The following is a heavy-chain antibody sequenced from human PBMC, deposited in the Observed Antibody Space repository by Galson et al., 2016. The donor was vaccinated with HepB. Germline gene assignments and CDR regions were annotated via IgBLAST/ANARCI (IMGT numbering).Heavy chain of an antibody. CDR1: GYNFTTYW. D-gene: IGHD3-22*01. J-gene: IGHJ1*01. CDR3: ARPAAHSSGYPEYFQD. V-gene: IGHV5-51*01. Sequence: QSGAEVKKPGESLQISCKGSGYNFTTYWIGWVRQMPGKGLEWMGLIYPGDSDNRNSPSFQGQVTFSADQSNSTAYLQWSSLKASDTPMYYCARPAAHSSGYPEYFQDWGQGTLVTVSS. CDR2: IYPGDSDN.